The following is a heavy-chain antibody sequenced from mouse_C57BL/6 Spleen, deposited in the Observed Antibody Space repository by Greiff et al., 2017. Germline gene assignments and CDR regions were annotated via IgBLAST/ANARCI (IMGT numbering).Heavy chain of an antibody. V-gene: IGHV1-15*01. D-gene: IGHD1-1*01. CDR1: GYTFTDYE. J-gene: IGHJ4*01. CDR2: IDPETGGT. CDR3: TRVLLRYAMDY. Sequence: QVQLKQSGAELVRPGASVTLSCKASGYTFTDYEMHWVKQTPVHGLEWIGAIDPETGGTAYNQKFKGKAILTADKSSSTAYMELRSLTSEDSAVYYCTRVLLRYAMDYWGQGTSVTVSS.